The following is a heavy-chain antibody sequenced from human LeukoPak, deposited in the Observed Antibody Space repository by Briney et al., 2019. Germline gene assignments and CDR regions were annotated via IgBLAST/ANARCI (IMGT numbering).Heavy chain of an antibody. CDR3: ASTHEKLTIFGVVISDY. Sequence: SVKVSCKASGGTFSSYTISWVRQAPGQGLEWMGRIVPILGIANYAQKFQGRVTITADKSTSTAYMELSSLRSEDTAVYYCASTHEKLTIFGVVISDYWGQGTLVTVSS. V-gene: IGHV1-69*02. CDR1: GGTFSSYT. D-gene: IGHD3-3*01. CDR2: IVPILGIA. J-gene: IGHJ4*02.